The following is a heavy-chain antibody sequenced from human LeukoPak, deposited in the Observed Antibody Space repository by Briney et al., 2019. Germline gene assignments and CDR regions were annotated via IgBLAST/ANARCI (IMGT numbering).Heavy chain of an antibody. V-gene: IGHV4-4*02. CDR2: IFHSGST. Sequence: PSGTLSLTCAVSSGSIFSSNWWSWVRQPPGKGLEWIGQIFHSGSTSYSPSLKSRVTISVDKSKNRFSLRLTSVTAADTAVYYCARSPTKRVPEDYWGQGTLVTVSS. CDR1: SGSIFSSNW. CDR3: ARSPTKRVPEDY. J-gene: IGHJ4*02. D-gene: IGHD2-2*01.